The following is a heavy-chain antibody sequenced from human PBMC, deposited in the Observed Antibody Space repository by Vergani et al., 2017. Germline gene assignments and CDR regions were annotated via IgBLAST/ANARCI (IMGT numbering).Heavy chain of an antibody. J-gene: IGHJ6*02. Sequence: QLVESGGGWVQPGGSLRLSCVVSGFDFSSYIMNWVRQAPGKGLEWVSFVSTGTKSQSYAESVKGRFTISRDSAKNSLYLQMNSLRAEDTAVYYCAKDLVTYYYGSGSYTVSPGGMDVWGQGTTVTVSS. CDR1: GFDFSSYI. D-gene: IGHD3-10*01. CDR2: VSTGTKSQ. V-gene: IGHV3-48*01. CDR3: AKDLVTYYYGSGSYTVSPGGMDV.